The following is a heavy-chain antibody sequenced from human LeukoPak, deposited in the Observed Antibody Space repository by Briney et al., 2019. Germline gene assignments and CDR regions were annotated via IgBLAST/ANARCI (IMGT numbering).Heavy chain of an antibody. V-gene: IGHV4-34*01. CDR2: INHSGST. CDR3: ARRCSSTSCYRSWLGERRYYFDY. D-gene: IGHD2-2*01. CDR1: GGSFSGYY. J-gene: IGHJ4*02. Sequence: SETLSLTCAVYGGSFSGYYWSWIRQPPGKGLEWIGEINHSGSTNYNPSLKSRVAISVDTSKNQFSLKLSSVTAADTAVYYCARRCSSTSCYRSWLGERRYYFDYWRQGTLVTVSS.